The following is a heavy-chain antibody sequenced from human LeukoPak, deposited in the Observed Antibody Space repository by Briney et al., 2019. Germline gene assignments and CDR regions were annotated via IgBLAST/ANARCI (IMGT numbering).Heavy chain of an antibody. D-gene: IGHD5/OR15-5a*01. CDR1: GYTFIGYY. CDR2: INPDSGDT. V-gene: IGHV1-2*02. Sequence: ASVKVSCKASGYTFIGYYIQWVRQAPGQGLEWMGWINPDSGDTKYAPKFQGRVTMTRDTSISTAYMELSRLRSDDTAVYYCARDPIQCDGYWGQGTLVTVSS. CDR3: ARDPIQCDGY. J-gene: IGHJ4*02.